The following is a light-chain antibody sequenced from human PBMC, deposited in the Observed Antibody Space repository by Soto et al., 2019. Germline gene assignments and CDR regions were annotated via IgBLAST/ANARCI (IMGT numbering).Light chain of an antibody. J-gene: IGKJ4*01. CDR2: DAV. V-gene: IGKV3-11*01. CDR1: QSISTY. Sequence: ETVLTQSPATLSLSPGERAILSCRASQSISTYLAWYQQKPGQAPRLIIYDAVNRATGIPARFSGSGSGTDFTLIIDSLEPEDFAIYYCQQRINWPLTFSGGTKVDIK. CDR3: QQRINWPLT.